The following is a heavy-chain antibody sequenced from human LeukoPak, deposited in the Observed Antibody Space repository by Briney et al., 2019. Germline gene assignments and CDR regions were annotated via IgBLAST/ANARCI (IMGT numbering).Heavy chain of an antibody. CDR3: ARDGQGLHY. CDR1: GLTVSSNF. CDR2: IYGGGST. V-gene: IGHV3-53*01. D-gene: IGHD4-11*01. J-gene: IGHJ4*02. Sequence: GGSLRLSCAATGLTVSSNFMSWVRQAPGKGLEWVSVIYGGGSTYYADSVKGRFTISRDTPKNTLYLQMNSLRGEDTAVYYCARDGQGLHYWGQGALVTVSS.